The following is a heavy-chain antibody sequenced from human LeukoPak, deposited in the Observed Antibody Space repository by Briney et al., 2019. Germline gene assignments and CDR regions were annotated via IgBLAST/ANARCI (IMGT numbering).Heavy chain of an antibody. CDR2: ISNSGSTI. J-gene: IGHJ4*02. V-gene: IGHV3-48*03. CDR1: GFTFSNYW. D-gene: IGHD6-19*01. CDR3: ARSPTGSGWYYFDY. Sequence: GGSLRLSCAASGFTFSNYWMSWVRQAPGKGLEWISYISNSGSTIYYADSVKGRFTISRDNAKNSLYLQMNSLRAEDTAVYYCARSPTGSGWYYFDYWGQGTLVTVSS.